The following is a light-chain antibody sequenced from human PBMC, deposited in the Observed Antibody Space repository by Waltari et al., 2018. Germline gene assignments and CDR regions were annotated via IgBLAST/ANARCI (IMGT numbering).Light chain of an antibody. J-gene: IGLJ1*01. CDR2: NNI. CDR3: AAWDDSLNGLV. CDR1: NSHIGDND. Sequence: QSVLIQPPSASETPGQRVTISRSGSNSHIGDNDVSWYRLLPGTAPKLLIYNNIQRPSGVPDRFSASKSGTSASLAIGGLQSEDEADYYCAAWDDSLNGLVFGSGTKVIAL. V-gene: IGLV1-44*01.